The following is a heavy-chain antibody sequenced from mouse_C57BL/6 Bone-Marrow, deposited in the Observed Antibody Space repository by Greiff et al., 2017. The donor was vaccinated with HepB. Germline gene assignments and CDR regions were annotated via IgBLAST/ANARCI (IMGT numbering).Heavy chain of an antibody. J-gene: IGHJ4*01. Sequence: VQLKESGPSLVRPSQTLSLTCTVTGFSINSDCYWIWIRQFPGNKLEYIGYTFYSGITYYNPSLESRTYITRDTSKNQFSLKLSSVTTEDTATFYRGRALTGYYHAMDYWGQGTSVTVSS. CDR2: TFYSGIT. CDR3: GRALTGYYHAMDY. CDR1: GFSINSDCY. V-gene: IGHV3-3*01. D-gene: IGHD4-1*01.